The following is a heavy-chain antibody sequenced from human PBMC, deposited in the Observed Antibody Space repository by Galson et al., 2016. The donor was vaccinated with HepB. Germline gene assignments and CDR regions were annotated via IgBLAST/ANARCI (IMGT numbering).Heavy chain of an antibody. CDR1: GLTFSRYS. Sequence: SLRLSCAASGLTFSRYSMNWVRQAPGKGLEWVSSISSSSAYMYYADSVKGRFTISRANAKNSLYLQMNSLRAEDTAVYYCARDCSGGSCYGYYYFVMDVWGQGTTVTVSS. J-gene: IGHJ6*02. V-gene: IGHV3-21*06. CDR2: ISSSSAYM. D-gene: IGHD2-15*01. CDR3: ARDCSGGSCYGYYYFVMDV.